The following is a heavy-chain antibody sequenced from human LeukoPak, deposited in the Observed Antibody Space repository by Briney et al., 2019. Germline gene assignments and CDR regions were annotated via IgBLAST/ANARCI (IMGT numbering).Heavy chain of an antibody. CDR1: GFTFDDYA. J-gene: IGHJ1*01. D-gene: IGHD3-9*01. CDR3: AKGPGFDWLFPEYFQH. Sequence: GGSLRLSCAASGFTFDDYAMHWVRQAPGKGLEWVSGISWNSGSIGHADSVKGRFTISRDNAKNSLYLQMNSLRAEDTALYYCAKGPGFDWLFPEYFQHWGQGTLVTVSS. V-gene: IGHV3-9*01. CDR2: ISWNSGSI.